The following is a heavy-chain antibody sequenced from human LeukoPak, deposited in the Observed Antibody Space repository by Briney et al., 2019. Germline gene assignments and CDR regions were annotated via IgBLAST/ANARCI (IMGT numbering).Heavy chain of an antibody. J-gene: IGHJ3*02. Sequence: ASVKVSCKASGYTFTGYYMHWVRQAPGQGLEWMGWINPNSGGTNYAQKFQGRVTMTRDTSISTAYMELSRLRSDDTAVYYCARGMNIVALGAFDIWGQGTMVTVSS. CDR1: GYTFTGYY. CDR2: INPNSGGT. CDR3: ARGMNIVALGAFDI. D-gene: IGHD5-12*01. V-gene: IGHV1-2*02.